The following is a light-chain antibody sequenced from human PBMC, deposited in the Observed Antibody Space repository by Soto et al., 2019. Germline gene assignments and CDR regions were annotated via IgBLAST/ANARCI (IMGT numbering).Light chain of an antibody. J-gene: IGKJ5*01. CDR2: GAS. Sequence: IVLTQAPANLSVSPAERATHSCRASESVSDDLAWYQQTNGQPPRILIYGASSRATGIPDRFSGSGSGTDFTLTISSLEPEDFSVFYCQHYDSSPITFGQGTRLEIK. CDR3: QHYDSSPIT. V-gene: IGKV3-20*01. CDR1: ESVSDD.